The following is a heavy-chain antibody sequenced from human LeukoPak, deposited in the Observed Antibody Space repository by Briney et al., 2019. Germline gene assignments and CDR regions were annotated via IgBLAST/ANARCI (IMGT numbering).Heavy chain of an antibody. D-gene: IGHD3-3*01. J-gene: IGHJ4*02. Sequence: ASVKVSCKASGYTFSSYDTNWVRQAPGQGLEWMGWMNPNSGNTGYAQKFQGRVSMTSNTSISTAYMELSSLRSEDTAVYYCTRGLRREKQFLRPFDDWGQGTLVTVSS. CDR2: MNPNSGNT. V-gene: IGHV1-8*01. CDR1: GYTFSSYD. CDR3: TRGLRREKQFLRPFDD.